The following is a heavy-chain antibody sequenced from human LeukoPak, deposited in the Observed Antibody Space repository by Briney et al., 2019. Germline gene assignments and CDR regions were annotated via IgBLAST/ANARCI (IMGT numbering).Heavy chain of an antibody. J-gene: IGHJ3*02. Sequence: GGSLRLSCAASGFTFSSYAMSWVRQAPGKGLEWVSAISGSGGSTYYADSVKGRFTISRDNSKNTLYLQMNSLRAEDTAVCYCAKDSYGGNRHDAFDIWGQGTMVTVSS. CDR2: ISGSGGST. D-gene: IGHD4-23*01. CDR1: GFTFSSYA. V-gene: IGHV3-23*01. CDR3: AKDSYGGNRHDAFDI.